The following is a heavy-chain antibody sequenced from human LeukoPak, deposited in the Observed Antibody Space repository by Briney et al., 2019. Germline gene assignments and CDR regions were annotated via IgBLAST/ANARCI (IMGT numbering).Heavy chain of an antibody. CDR1: GFTFSNAW. CDR2: IKSKTDGGTT. CDR3: TTVWITMVRGAIDY. J-gene: IGHJ4*02. V-gene: IGHV3-15*01. D-gene: IGHD3-10*01. Sequence: GGSLRLSCAASGFTFSNAWMSWVRQAPGKGLEWVGRIKSKTDGGTTDYAEPVKGRFTISRDDSKNTLYLQMNSLETEDTAVYCCTTVWITMVRGAIDYWGQGTLVTVSS.